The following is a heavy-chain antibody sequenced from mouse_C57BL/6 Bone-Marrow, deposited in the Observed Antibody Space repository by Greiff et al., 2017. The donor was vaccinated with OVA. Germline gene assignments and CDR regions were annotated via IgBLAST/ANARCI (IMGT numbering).Heavy chain of an antibody. CDR3: ARHCPFAY. J-gene: IGHJ3*01. CDR2: ISNGGGST. Sequence: EVKLVESGGGLVQPGGSLKLSCAASGFTFSDYYMYWVRQTPEKRLEWVAYISNGGGSTYYPDTVKGRFTISRDNAKNTLYLQMSRLKSEDTAMYYCARHCPFAYWGQGTLVTVSA. V-gene: IGHV5-12*01. CDR1: GFTFSDYY.